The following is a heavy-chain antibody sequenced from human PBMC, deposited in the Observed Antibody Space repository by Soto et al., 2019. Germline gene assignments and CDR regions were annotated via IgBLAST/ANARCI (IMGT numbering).Heavy chain of an antibody. CDR3: ARGGYSYGYFDY. V-gene: IGHV4-59*01. Sequence: SETLSLTCTVSGGSISRYYWSWIRQPPGKGLEWIGYIYYSGSTYYNPSLNSRVTISVDTSKNQFSLKLSSVTAADTAVYYCARGGYSYGYFDYWGQGTLVTVSS. CDR1: GGSISRYY. J-gene: IGHJ4*02. CDR2: IYYSGST. D-gene: IGHD5-18*01.